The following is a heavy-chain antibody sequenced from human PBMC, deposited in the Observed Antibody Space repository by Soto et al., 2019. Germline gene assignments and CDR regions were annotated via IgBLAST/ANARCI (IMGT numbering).Heavy chain of an antibody. CDR3: AKDAISGDGIWLMDS. D-gene: IGHD4-17*01. CDR2: LLRSGSSA. V-gene: IGHV3-23*01. J-gene: IGHJ5*02. CDR1: GFTFRTYA. Sequence: GGSLRLSCAASGFTFRTYAMSWVRQAPGKGLEWVSSLLRSGSSAYYADSVRGRFTISSDTSANSLYLQMDNLRAEDTAIYYCAKDAISGDGIWLMDSWGQGTVVTVSS.